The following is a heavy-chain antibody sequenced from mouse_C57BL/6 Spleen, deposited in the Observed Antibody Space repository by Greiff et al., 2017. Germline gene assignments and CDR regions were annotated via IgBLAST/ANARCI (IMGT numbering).Heavy chain of an antibody. D-gene: IGHD4-1*01. CDR2: ISYSGST. V-gene: IGHV3-1*01. Sequence: DVQLQESGPGMVKPSQSLSLTCTVTGYSITSGYDWHWIRHFPGNKLEWMGYISYSGSTNYNPSLKSRISITHDTSKNHFFLKLNSVTTEDTATYYCARGNWAAWFAYWGQGTLVTVSA. J-gene: IGHJ3*01. CDR3: ARGNWAAWFAY. CDR1: GYSITSGYD.